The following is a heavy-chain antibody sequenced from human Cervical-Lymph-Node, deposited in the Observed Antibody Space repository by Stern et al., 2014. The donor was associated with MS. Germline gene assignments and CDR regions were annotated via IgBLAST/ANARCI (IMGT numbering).Heavy chain of an antibody. CDR1: GGSISSYY. CDR2: IYNTGST. J-gene: IGHJ3*02. D-gene: IGHD2-15*01. Sequence: VHLVESGPGLVKSSETLSLTCAVSGGSISSYYWSWIRLPPGKGLEWIGYIYNTGSTNYNPSLKSRVTISVDSSKNQISLRLNSVTAADTAMYYCATQHSGGWFAFDIWGQGTMVTVSS. CDR3: ATQHSGGWFAFDI. V-gene: IGHV4-4*08.